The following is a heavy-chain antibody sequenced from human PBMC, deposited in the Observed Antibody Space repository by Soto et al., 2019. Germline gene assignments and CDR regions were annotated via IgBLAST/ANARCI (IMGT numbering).Heavy chain of an antibody. CDR2: ISSSSSTI. Sequence: GGSLRLSCAASGFTFSTYSMNWVRQAPGKGLEWVSYISSSSSTIYYADSVKGRFTVSRDNAKNSLYLQLNSLRAEDTAVYYCAREFWSGYYKGYYYLDVWGKGTTVTVSS. V-gene: IGHV3-48*01. D-gene: IGHD3-3*01. CDR3: AREFWSGYYKGYYYLDV. CDR1: GFTFSTYS. J-gene: IGHJ6*03.